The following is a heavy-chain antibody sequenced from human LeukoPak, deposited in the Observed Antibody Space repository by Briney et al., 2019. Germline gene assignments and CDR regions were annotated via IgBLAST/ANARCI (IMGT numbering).Heavy chain of an antibody. CDR3: AREMGESFYYGMDV. Sequence: PGGSLRLSCAASGFTFSSYAMSWVRQAPGEGLEWVSAISGRGGSTYYADSVKGRFTISRDNSKNTLYLQMNSLRAEDTAVYYCAREMGESFYYGMDVWGQGTTVTVSS. CDR1: GFTFSSYA. J-gene: IGHJ6*02. D-gene: IGHD2-21*01. CDR2: ISGRGGST. V-gene: IGHV3-23*01.